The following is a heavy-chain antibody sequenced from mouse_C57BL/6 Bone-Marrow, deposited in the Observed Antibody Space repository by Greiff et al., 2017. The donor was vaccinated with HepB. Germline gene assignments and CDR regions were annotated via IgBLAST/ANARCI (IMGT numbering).Heavy chain of an antibody. CDR1: GFNIKDDY. Sequence: DVKLQESGAELVRPGASVKLSCTASGFNIKDDYMHWVKQRPEQGLEWIGWIDPENGDTEYASKFQGKATITADTSSNTAYLQLSSLTSEDTAVYYCTTDYYGPRVWGQGTSVTVSS. CDR2: IDPENGDT. D-gene: IGHD1-1*01. V-gene: IGHV14-4*01. CDR3: TTDYYGPRV. J-gene: IGHJ4*01.